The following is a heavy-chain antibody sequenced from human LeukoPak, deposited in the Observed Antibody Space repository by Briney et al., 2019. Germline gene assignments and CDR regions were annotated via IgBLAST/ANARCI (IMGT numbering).Heavy chain of an antibody. V-gene: IGHV4-4*07. CDR3: ARTKGGYEFLLDY. Sequence: SETLSLTCTISGGSISSYYWSWILQPAGKGLEWIGRIYSSGSTNYNSSLKSRVIMSVDTSKNQFSLKLGSVTAADTAVYYCARTKGGYEFLLDYWGQGTLVTVSS. J-gene: IGHJ4*02. CDR2: IYSSGST. D-gene: IGHD5-12*01. CDR1: GGSISSYY.